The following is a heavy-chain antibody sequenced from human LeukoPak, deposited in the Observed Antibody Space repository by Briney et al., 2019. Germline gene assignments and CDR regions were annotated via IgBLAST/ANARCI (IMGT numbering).Heavy chain of an antibody. Sequence: PGGSLRLSCAASGFTFSDNFMSWIRQAPGKGLEGVSYIAVSSSSSNYADSVKGRFTISRDNAKNSLYLQMNSLRAEDTAVYYCARTLAAAGPGWFDPWGQGTLVTVSS. V-gene: IGHV3-11*03. J-gene: IGHJ5*02. D-gene: IGHD6-13*01. CDR3: ARTLAAAGPGWFDP. CDR1: GFTFSDNF. CDR2: IAVSSSSS.